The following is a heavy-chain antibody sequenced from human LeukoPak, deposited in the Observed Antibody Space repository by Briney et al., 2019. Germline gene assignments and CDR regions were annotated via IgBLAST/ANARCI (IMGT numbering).Heavy chain of an antibody. CDR3: ARDKGGSYSPWYFDL. CDR1: GGSISSYY. J-gene: IGHJ2*01. CDR2: IYYSGST. V-gene: IGHV4-59*01. D-gene: IGHD1-26*01. Sequence: PSETLSLTCTVSGGSISSYYWSWIRQPPGKGLEWIGYIYYSGSTNYNPSLKSRVTISVDTSKNQFSLKLSSVTAADTAVYYCARDKGGSYSPWYFDLWGRGTLVTVSS.